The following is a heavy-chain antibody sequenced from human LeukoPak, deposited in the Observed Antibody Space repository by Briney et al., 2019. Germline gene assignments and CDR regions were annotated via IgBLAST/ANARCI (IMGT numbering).Heavy chain of an antibody. Sequence: GGSLRLSCAASGFTFSSYSMNWVRQAPGRGLEWVSPIRFTGSYIYYADSVKGRFSISRDNARNSVYLQMASLRVEDTAVYYCARDPVEWELLLDYWGQGTLVTVSS. CDR1: GFTFSSYS. V-gene: IGHV3-21*01. CDR2: IRFTGSYI. CDR3: ARDPVEWELLLDY. D-gene: IGHD1-26*01. J-gene: IGHJ4*02.